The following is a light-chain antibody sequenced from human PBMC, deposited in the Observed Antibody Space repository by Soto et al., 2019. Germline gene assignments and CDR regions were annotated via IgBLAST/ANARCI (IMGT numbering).Light chain of an antibody. CDR3: QHYNSYSH. CDR2: KAS. Sequence: DIPMTQSPSTLSASVGDRVTITCRASQSISSWLAWYQQKPGKAPKLLVYKASSLESGVPSRFSGSGSGTEFTLTISSLQPDDFATYYCQHYNSYSHFGQGTKVEIK. CDR1: QSISSW. J-gene: IGKJ1*01. V-gene: IGKV1-5*03.